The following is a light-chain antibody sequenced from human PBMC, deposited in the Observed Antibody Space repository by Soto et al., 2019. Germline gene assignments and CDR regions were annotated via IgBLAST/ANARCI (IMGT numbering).Light chain of an antibody. CDR1: QSVTSSY. CDR3: QQYVTSPFN. Sequence: EIVLTQSPGTLSLSPGERATLSCRASQSVTSSYLAWYQQRPGQAPRLLIYGASSRATGIPDRFSGSGSGADFTLTISSLEPEESAVYYCQQYVTSPFNFVKGNKLEI. V-gene: IGKV3-20*01. J-gene: IGKJ2*01. CDR2: GAS.